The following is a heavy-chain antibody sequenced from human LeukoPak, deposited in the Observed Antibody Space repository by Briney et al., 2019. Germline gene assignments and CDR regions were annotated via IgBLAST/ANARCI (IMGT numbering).Heavy chain of an antibody. CDR3: ARASYCGGDCPWDYFDY. J-gene: IGHJ4*02. D-gene: IGHD2-21*02. CDR2: INHSGST. Sequence: SETLSLTCAVYGGSSSGYYWSWIRQPPGKGLEWIGEINHSGSTNYNPSLKSRVTISVDTSKNQFSLKLSSVTAADTAVYYCARASYCGGDCPWDYFDYWGQGTLVTVSS. V-gene: IGHV4-34*01. CDR1: GGSSSGYY.